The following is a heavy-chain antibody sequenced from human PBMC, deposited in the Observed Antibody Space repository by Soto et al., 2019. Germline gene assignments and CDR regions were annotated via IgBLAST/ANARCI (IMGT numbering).Heavy chain of an antibody. CDR1: GYTFTGYY. V-gene: IGHV1-2*02. CDR2: INPNSGGT. Sequence: ASVKVSCKASGYTFTGYYMHWVRQAPGQGLEWMGWINPNSGGTNYAQKFQGRVTMTRDTSISTAYKELSRLRSDDTAVYYCARAGAIAARSFDYWGQGTLVTVSS. J-gene: IGHJ4*02. D-gene: IGHD6-6*01. CDR3: ARAGAIAARSFDY.